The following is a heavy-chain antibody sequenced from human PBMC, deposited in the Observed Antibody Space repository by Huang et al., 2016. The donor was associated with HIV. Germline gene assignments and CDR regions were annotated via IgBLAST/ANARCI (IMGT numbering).Heavy chain of an antibody. CDR1: GGSISTHD. D-gene: IGHD3-3*01. Sequence: QVQLQESGPGLVKPSETLSLTCTVSGGSISTHDWSWIRQPTGKGLAWLGRIDYSGRNNDRPHLKRRVTIILDTSTTQVSLRVNSVTAADTAMYYCARDHHDFWRGYRRMYFFDHWGQGTLVTVSS. CDR3: ARDHHDFWRGYRRMYFFDH. J-gene: IGHJ4*02. CDR2: IDYSGRN. V-gene: IGHV4-59*11.